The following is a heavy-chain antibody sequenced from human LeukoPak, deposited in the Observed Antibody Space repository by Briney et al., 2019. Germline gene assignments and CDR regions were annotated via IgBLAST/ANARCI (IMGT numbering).Heavy chain of an antibody. CDR1: GFTFSSYA. CDR2: ISYDGSNK. D-gene: IGHD3-22*01. CDR3: ARAANYYDSSGSPLSDY. V-gene: IGHV3-30-3*01. J-gene: IGHJ4*02. Sequence: PGRSLRLSCAASGFTFSSYAMHWVRQAPGKGLEWVAVISYDGSNKYYADSVKGRFTISRDNSKNTLYLQMNSLRAEDTAVYYCARAANYYDSSGSPLSDYWGREPWSPSPQ.